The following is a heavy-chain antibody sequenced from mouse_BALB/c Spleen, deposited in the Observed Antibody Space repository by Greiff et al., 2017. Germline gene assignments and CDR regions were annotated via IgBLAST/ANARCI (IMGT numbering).Heavy chain of an antibody. CDR1: GFTFTDYY. D-gene: IGHD4-1*02. CDR3: ARDGGPTGTYFDV. V-gene: IGHV7-3*02. CDR2: IRNKANGYTT. Sequence: EVMLVESGGGLVQPGGSLRLSCATSGFTFTDYYMSWVRQPPGKALEWLGFIRNKANGYTTEYSASVKGRFTISRDNSQSILYLQMNTLRAEDSASYYCARDGGPTGTYFDVWGAGTTVTVSS. J-gene: IGHJ1*01.